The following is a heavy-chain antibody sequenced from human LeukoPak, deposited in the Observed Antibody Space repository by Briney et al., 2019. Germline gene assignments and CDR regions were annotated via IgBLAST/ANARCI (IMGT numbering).Heavy chain of an antibody. CDR3: AKGSASSGYARDY. CDR2: ISSSGGNT. CDR1: GFTFTTYG. Sequence: GGSLRLSCAASGFTFTTYGMSWVRQAPGKGLEWVSGISSSGGNTYYADSVKGRFTISRDNSKSTLNLQMNSLRVEDTAVYYCAKGSASSGYARDYWGQGTLVTVSS. V-gene: IGHV3-23*01. D-gene: IGHD3-22*01. J-gene: IGHJ4*02.